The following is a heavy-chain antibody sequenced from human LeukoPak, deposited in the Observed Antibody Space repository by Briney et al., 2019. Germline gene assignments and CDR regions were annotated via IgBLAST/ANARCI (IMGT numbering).Heavy chain of an antibody. Sequence: SETLSLTCAVYGGSFSGYYWGWIRQPPGKGLEWIGSIYYSGSTYYNPSLKSRVTISVDTSKNQFSLKLSSVTAADTAVYYCATGTYSSGWYSFDFSGQGPLVTVSS. CDR2: IYYSGST. D-gene: IGHD6-19*01. CDR1: GGSFSGYY. V-gene: IGHV4-39*01. J-gene: IGHJ4*02. CDR3: ATGTYSSGWYSFDF.